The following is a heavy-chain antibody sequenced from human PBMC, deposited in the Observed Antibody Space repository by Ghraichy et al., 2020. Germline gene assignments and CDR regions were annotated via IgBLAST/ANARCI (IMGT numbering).Heavy chain of an antibody. CDR3: ARDRLEGGYYLH. D-gene: IGHD3-3*01. CDR2: IKVDGSEK. J-gene: IGHJ4*02. V-gene: IGHV3-7*01. CDR1: GFTFSSYW. Sequence: GGSLRLSCAASGFTFSSYWMSWVRQAPGKGLEWVANIKVDGSEKYYVDSVKGRFTISRDNAKNSLYLQMDTLRAEDTAVYYCARDRLEGGYYLHWGQGTLVTVSS.